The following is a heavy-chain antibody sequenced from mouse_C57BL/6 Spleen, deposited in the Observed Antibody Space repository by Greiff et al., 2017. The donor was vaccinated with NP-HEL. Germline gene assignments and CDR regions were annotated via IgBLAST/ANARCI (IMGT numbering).Heavy chain of an antibody. CDR3: ARSPYDYDPSYWYFDV. D-gene: IGHD2-4*01. CDR1: GYTFTSYW. V-gene: IGHV1-69*01. Sequence: QVQLQQPGAELVMPGASVKLSCKASGYTFTSYWMHWVKQRPGQGLEWIGEIDPSDSYTNYNQKFKGKSTLTVDKSSSTAYMQLSSLTSEDSAVYYCARSPYDYDPSYWYFDVWGTGTTVTVSS. J-gene: IGHJ1*03. CDR2: IDPSDSYT.